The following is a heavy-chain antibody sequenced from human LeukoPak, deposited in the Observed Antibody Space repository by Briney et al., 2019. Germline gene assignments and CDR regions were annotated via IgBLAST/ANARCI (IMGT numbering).Heavy chain of an antibody. CDR3: TTVFYRVGDGYYYYYMDV. CDR2: IKSKTDGGTT. D-gene: IGHD1-14*01. Sequence: GGSQRLSCAASGFTFSNAWMSWVRQAPGKGLEWVGRIKSKTDGGTTDYAAPVKGRFTISRDDSKNTLYLQMNSLKTEDTAVYYCTTVFYRVGDGYYYYYMDVWGKGTTVTVSS. J-gene: IGHJ6*03. CDR1: GFTFSNAW. V-gene: IGHV3-15*01.